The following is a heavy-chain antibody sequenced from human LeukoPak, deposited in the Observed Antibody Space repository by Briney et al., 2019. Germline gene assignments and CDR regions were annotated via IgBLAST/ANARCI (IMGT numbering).Heavy chain of an antibody. D-gene: IGHD5-18*01. J-gene: IGHJ4*02. CDR3: AKEAGYSYGFDY. CDR2: ISYDGSNK. V-gene: IGHV3-30*18. Sequence: VGSLRLSCAASGFTLNNYGIHWVRQAPGKGLEWVAVISYDGSNKYYADSVKGRCTISRDKSKNTVYLQMNSLRAEDTAVYYCAKEAGYSYGFDYWGQGTLVTVSS. CDR1: GFTLNNYG.